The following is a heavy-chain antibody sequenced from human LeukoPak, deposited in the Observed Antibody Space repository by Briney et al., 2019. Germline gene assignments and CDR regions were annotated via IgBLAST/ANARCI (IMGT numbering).Heavy chain of an antibody. Sequence: GGSLRLSCAASGFTVSSNYMSWVRQAPGKGLEWVSVIYSCGSTYYADSVKGRFTISRDNSKNTLYLQINTLRAEDTAIYYCAKDCGWLHFCSWGQGTLVTVSS. J-gene: IGHJ5*02. V-gene: IGHV3-66*01. D-gene: IGHD5-24*01. CDR3: AKDCGWLHFCS. CDR1: GFTVSSNY. CDR2: IYSCGST.